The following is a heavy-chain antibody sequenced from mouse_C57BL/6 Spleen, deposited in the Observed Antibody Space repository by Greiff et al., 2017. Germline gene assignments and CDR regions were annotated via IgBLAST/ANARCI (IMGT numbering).Heavy chain of an antibody. CDR3: ASSAPTTVVPPGFAY. CDR1: GYTFTSYW. D-gene: IGHD1-1*01. J-gene: IGHJ3*01. CDR2: INPSSGYT. Sequence: QVQLQQSGAELAKPGASVKLSCKASGYTFTSYWMHWVKQRPGQGLEWIGYINPSSGYTKYNQKFKDKATLTADKSSSTAYMQLSSLTYEDSAVYYCASSAPTTVVPPGFAYWGQGTLVTVSA. V-gene: IGHV1-7*01.